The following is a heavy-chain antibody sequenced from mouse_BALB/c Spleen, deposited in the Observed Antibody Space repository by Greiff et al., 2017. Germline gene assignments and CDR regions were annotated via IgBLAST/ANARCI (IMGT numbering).Heavy chain of an antibody. CDR3: GRRSGRADEWYFDV. V-gene: IGHV1S127*01. J-gene: IGHJ1*01. CDR2: IDPSNSGT. D-gene: IGHD3-1*01. Sequence: VQRVESGPELVRPGASVKMSCKASGYTFTSYWMHWVKQRPGQGLEWIGMIDPSNSGTRLNQKFKDKATLNVDKSSNTTYMQLSSLTSEDSAVYYCGRRSGRADEWYFDVWGAGTTVTVSS. CDR1: GYTFTSYW.